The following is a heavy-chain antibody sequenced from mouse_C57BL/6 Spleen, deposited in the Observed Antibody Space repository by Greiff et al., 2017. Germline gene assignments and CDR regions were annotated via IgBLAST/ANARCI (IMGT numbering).Heavy chain of an antibody. V-gene: IGHV5-9*01. CDR3: ARQGSRGYFDV. Sequence: EVQLVESGGGLVKPGGSLKLSCAASGFTFSSYTMSWVRQTPEKRLEWVATISGGGGNTYYPDSVKGRFTISRDNAKNTLYLQMSSRRSEDTALYYCARQGSRGYFDVWGTGTTVTVSS. CDR1: GFTFSSYT. J-gene: IGHJ1*03. CDR2: ISGGGGNT.